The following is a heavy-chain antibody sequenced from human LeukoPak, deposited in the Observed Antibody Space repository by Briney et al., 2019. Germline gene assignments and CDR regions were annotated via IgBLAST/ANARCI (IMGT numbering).Heavy chain of an antibody. CDR3: ARDVGYCSGGSCLYYFDY. J-gene: IGHJ4*02. CDR1: GFTFSSYW. V-gene: IGHV3-7*01. D-gene: IGHD2-15*01. CDR2: IKQDGSEK. Sequence: GGSLRLSCAASGFTFSSYWMSWVRQAPGKGLEWVANIKQDGSEKYYVDSVKGRFTISRDNAKNSLYLQMNSLRAEDTAVYYCARDVGYCSGGSCLYYFDYWGQGTLVTVSS.